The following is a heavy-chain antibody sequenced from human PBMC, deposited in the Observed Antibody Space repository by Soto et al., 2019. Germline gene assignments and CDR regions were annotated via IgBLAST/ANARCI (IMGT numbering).Heavy chain of an antibody. J-gene: IGHJ4*02. V-gene: IGHV3-53*01. CDR3: ARVNTTLVDHFDC. D-gene: IGHD5-18*01. CDR2: MHRGGTT. Sequence: GGSLRLSCVVSGFSASATSIFWVRQATGKGLEWVSLMHRGGTTDNADSVKGRFTTSRDKSKNTLYLHMNGLRVEDTAVYYCARVNTTLVDHFDCWGQGTLVTVSS. CDR1: GFSASATS.